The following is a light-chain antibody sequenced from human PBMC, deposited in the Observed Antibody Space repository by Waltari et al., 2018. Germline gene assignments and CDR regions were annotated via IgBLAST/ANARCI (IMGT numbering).Light chain of an antibody. CDR1: ESVSKY. J-gene: IGKJ1*01. CDR2: AAS. V-gene: IGKV3-20*01. Sequence: EIVLTQSPGTLSLSPGERATISCRASESVSKYLAWYQQRPGQAPRLLIYAASNRATGIPDRFSGSGSGTDFSLTISRLEPEDFAVYYCQMYVRLPVTFGQGTKVEIK. CDR3: QMYVRLPVT.